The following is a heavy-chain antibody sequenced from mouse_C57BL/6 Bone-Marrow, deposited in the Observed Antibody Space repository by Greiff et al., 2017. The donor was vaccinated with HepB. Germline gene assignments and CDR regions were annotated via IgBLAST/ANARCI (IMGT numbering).Heavy chain of an antibody. V-gene: IGHV10-1*01. J-gene: IGHJ3*01. CDR2: IRSKSNNYAT. CDR3: VRQDDYDWFAY. Sequence: EVKLVESGGGLVQPKGSLKLSCAASGFSFNTYAMNWVRQAPGKGLEWVARIRSKSNNYATYYADSVKDRFTISRDDSESMLYLQMNNLKTEDTAMYYCVRQDDYDWFAYWGQGTLVTVSA. CDR1: GFSFNTYA. D-gene: IGHD2-4*01.